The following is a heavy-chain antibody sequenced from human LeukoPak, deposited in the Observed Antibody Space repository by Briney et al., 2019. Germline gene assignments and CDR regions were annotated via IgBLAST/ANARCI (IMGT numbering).Heavy chain of an antibody. V-gene: IGHV3-23*01. CDR3: AKDKAPGSWHTPSDY. D-gene: IGHD6-13*01. J-gene: IGHJ4*02. Sequence: PGGSLTLSCAASGFTFSTYAMGGVRQSPGKGLEWVSGISASGGTTYYADSVKGRVTISRDNSKNTLYLQMNRLRGEDTAVYYCAKDKAPGSWHTPSDYWGQGTLVTVSS. CDR2: ISASGGTT. CDR1: GFTFSTYA.